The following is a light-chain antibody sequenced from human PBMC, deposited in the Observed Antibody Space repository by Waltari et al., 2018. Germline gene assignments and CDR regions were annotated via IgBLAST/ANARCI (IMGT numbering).Light chain of an antibody. J-gene: IGKJ1*01. CDR1: HSISSN. Sequence: EIVMTPSPATLSVSPGERATLSCRASHSISSNLAWYQQKPGQAPRLLIYSASTSATGIPARFSGSGSGTEFTLTISSLQSEDFAIYYCQQYNDWPRTFGQGTKVEIK. CDR2: SAS. CDR3: QQYNDWPRT. V-gene: IGKV3-15*01.